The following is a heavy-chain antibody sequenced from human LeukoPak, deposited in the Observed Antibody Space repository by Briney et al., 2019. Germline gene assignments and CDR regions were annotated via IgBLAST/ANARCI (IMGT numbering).Heavy chain of an antibody. V-gene: IGHV1-69*05. J-gene: IGHJ3*02. CDR3: AESCSGGSCSAHDAFDI. CDR2: IIPIFGTA. D-gene: IGHD2-15*01. CDR1: GGTFSSYA. Sequence: ASVKVSCKASGGTFSSYAISWVRQAPGQGLEWMGGIIPIFGTANYAQKFQGRVTITTDESTGTAYMELSSLRSEDTAVYYCAESCSGGSCSAHDAFDIWGQGTMVTVSS.